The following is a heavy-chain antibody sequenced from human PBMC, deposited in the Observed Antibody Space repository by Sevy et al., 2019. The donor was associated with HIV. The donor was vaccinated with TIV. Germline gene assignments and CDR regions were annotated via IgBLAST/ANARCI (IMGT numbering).Heavy chain of an antibody. Sequence: GGSLRLSCAAPGFTLSADWMHWVRQTPGKGLVCVSRINSDGAATHYADSVKGRFIISRDNGKNSLYLQMNSLRVEDTGLYYCTRGTRGVVQSWGQGTLVTVSS. CDR1: GFTLSADW. J-gene: IGHJ5*02. V-gene: IGHV3-74*01. CDR2: INSDGAAT. D-gene: IGHD3-10*01. CDR3: TRGTRGVVQS.